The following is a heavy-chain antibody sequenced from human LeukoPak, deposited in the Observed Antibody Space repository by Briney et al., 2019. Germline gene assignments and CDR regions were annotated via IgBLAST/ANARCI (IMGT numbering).Heavy chain of an antibody. Sequence: SETLSLTCTVSGGSISSSSYYWGWIRQPPGKGLEWIGSIYYSGSTYYNPSLKSRVTISVDMSKNQFSLKLSSVTAADTAVYYCARKTYYDFWSGLGHYYYMDVWGKGTTVTVSS. CDR3: ARKTYYDFWSGLGHYYYMDV. V-gene: IGHV4-39*07. J-gene: IGHJ6*03. D-gene: IGHD3-3*01. CDR1: GGSISSSSYY. CDR2: IYYSGST.